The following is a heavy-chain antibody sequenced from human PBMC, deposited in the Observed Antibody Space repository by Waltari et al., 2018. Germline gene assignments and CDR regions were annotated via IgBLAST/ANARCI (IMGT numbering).Heavy chain of an antibody. J-gene: IGHJ4*02. CDR1: GFTFSSYW. CDR2: IKQDGSEK. D-gene: IGHD6-6*01. CDR3: AREMGGSSSDPSLNFDY. Sequence: EVQLVESGGGLVQPGGSLRLSCAASGFTFSSYWMSWVRQAPGKGLEWVANIKQDGSEKYYVDSVKGRFTISRDNAKNSLYLQMNSLRAEDTAVYYCAREMGGSSSDPSLNFDYWGQGTLVTVSS. V-gene: IGHV3-7*01.